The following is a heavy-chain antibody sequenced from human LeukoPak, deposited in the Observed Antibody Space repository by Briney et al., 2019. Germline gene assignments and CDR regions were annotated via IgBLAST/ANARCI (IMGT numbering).Heavy chain of an antibody. D-gene: IGHD1-14*01. J-gene: IGHJ6*02. Sequence: SETLSLTCTVSGGSISSYYWNWIRQPPGKGLEWIGYFYHSGSTNSNPSLKSRVTISIDTSNNQFSLKLSSVTAADTAVYYCARSTGYYYGMDVWGQGTTVTVSS. V-gene: IGHV4-59*01. CDR1: GGSISSYY. CDR2: FYHSGST. CDR3: ARSTGYYYGMDV.